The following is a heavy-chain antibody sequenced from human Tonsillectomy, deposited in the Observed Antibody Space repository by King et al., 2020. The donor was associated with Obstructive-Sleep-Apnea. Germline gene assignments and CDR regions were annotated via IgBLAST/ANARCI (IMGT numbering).Heavy chain of an antibody. V-gene: IGHV4-59*01. CDR3: ARTPHGDYVPIFDY. CDR2: MYHSGST. J-gene: IGHJ4*02. CDR1: GGSISNYY. D-gene: IGHD4-17*01. Sequence: VQLQESGPGLVKPSETLSLTCTVSGGSISNYYWSWIRQPPGKGLEWIGYMYHSGSTNYNPSLKSRVTISVDTSKNQFSLKLSSVSAADTAVYYCARTPHGDYVPIFDYWGQGTLVTVSS.